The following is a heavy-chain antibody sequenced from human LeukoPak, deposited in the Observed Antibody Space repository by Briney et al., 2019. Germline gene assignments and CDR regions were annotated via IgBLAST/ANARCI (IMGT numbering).Heavy chain of an antibody. Sequence: SETLSLTCAVYGGSFSGYYWSWIRQPPGKGLEWIGEINHSGSTNYNPSLKSRVTISVDTSKNQFSLKLGSVTAADTAVYYCARTVSMAARTPYNWFDPWGQGTLVTVSS. V-gene: IGHV4-34*01. CDR3: ARTVSMAARTPYNWFDP. CDR1: GGSFSGYY. CDR2: INHSGST. D-gene: IGHD4-11*01. J-gene: IGHJ5*02.